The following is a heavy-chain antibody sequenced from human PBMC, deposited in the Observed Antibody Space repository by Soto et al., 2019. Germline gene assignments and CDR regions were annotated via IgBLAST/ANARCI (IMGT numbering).Heavy chain of an antibody. CDR3: ARESEDLTSNFDY. J-gene: IGHJ4*02. V-gene: IGHV3-21*06. CDR2: ISSTTNYI. Sequence: LRLSCAASGFTFTRYSMNWVRQAPGRGLEWVSSISSTTNYIYYGDSMKGRFTISRDNAKNSLYLEMNSLRAEDTAVYYCARESEDLTSNFDYWGQGTLVTVSS. CDR1: GFTFTRYS.